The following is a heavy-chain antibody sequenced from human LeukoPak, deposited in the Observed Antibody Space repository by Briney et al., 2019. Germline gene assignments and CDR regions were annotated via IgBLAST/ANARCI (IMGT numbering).Heavy chain of an antibody. CDR2: MSYEETYK. J-gene: IGHJ5*02. CDR1: GFSVRDYA. CDR3: ARDFGVIRRS. Sequence: GGSLRLSCAASGFSVRDYAMHWVRQAPGKGLEWVAVMSYEETYKNYAEAVKGRFTISRDNSKNTLFLQMSSLRPEDTAVYYCARDFGVIRRSWGQGTLVSVSS. V-gene: IGHV3-30-3*01. D-gene: IGHD3-3*01.